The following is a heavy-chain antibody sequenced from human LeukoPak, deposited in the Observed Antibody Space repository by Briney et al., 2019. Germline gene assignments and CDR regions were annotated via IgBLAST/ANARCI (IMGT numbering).Heavy chain of an antibody. V-gene: IGHV4-61*02. J-gene: IGHJ6*02. CDR3: ARDRANAIFGKYYGMDV. Sequence: SETLSLTCTVSGGSISSGSYSWIWIRQPAGKGLEWIGRIYASGSTNYNPSLKSRVTISIDTSKNQFSLKLSSVTDADTAVYYCARDRANAIFGKYYGMDVWGQGTTVTVSS. CDR2: IYASGST. CDR1: GGSISSGSYS. D-gene: IGHD3-3*01.